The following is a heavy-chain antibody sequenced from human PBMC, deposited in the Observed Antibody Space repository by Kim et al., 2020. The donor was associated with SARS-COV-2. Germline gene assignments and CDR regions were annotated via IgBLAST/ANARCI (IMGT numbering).Heavy chain of an antibody. Sequence: ASVKVSCKASGYTFTSYAMHWVRQAPGQRLEWMGWINAGNGNTKYSQKFQGRVTITRDTSASTAYMELSSLRSEDTAVYYCARVNPYYYGSGSYYRNYGMDVWGQGTTVTVSS. D-gene: IGHD3-10*01. CDR3: ARVNPYYYGSGSYYRNYGMDV. CDR1: GYTFTSYA. J-gene: IGHJ6*02. V-gene: IGHV1-3*01. CDR2: INAGNGNT.